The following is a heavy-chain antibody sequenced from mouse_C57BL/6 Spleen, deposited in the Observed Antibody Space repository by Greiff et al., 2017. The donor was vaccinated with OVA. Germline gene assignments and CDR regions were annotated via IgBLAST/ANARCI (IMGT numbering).Heavy chain of an antibody. D-gene: IGHD1-1*01. Sequence: ESGPGLVKPSQSLSLTCSVTGYSITSGYYWNWIRQFPGNKLEWMGYISYDGSNNYNPSLKNRISITRDTSKNQFFLKLNSVTTEDTATYYCAREFPITTVVDPWYFDVWGTGTTVTVSS. CDR3: AREFPITTVVDPWYFDV. CDR1: GYSITSGYY. J-gene: IGHJ1*03. V-gene: IGHV3-6*01. CDR2: ISYDGSN.